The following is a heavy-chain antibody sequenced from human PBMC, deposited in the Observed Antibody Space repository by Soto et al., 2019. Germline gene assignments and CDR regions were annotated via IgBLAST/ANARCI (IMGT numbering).Heavy chain of an antibody. D-gene: IGHD4-4*01. CDR2: IKSDGSRT. CDR1: GLTFADYW. Sequence: GGSMRLSWAASGLTFADYWAHWVSQGPGKGLVWVSRIKSDGSRTSYADSVTGRFTISRDNAKNTLYLQMNSLRVEDTALYYCARKTYRGFYFDYWGQGTLVTVSS. J-gene: IGHJ4*02. CDR3: ARKTYRGFYFDY. V-gene: IGHV3-74*01.